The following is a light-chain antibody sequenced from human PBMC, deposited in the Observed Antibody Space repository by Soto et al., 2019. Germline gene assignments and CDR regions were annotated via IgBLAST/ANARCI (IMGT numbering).Light chain of an antibody. V-gene: IGKV1-5*01. CDR3: QQYNSYRT. CDR2: DDS. CDR1: QSISSW. Sequence: DIQMTQYPSSLSASVGDSVTITCRASQSISSWLSWYQHKPGKSPKLLIYDDSSLESGVPSRFSGSGSGTEFTLTISSLQPDDFATYYCQQYNSYRTFGQGTKVDIK. J-gene: IGKJ1*01.